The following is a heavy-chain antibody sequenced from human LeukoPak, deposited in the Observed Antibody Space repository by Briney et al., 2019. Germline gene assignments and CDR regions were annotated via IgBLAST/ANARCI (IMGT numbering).Heavy chain of an antibody. CDR2: VSWSGADI. Sequence: PGGSLRLSCAASGFTFNDYAIHWVRQAPGKGLEWVSGVSWSGADIGYADSVKGRFTTSRDNVKRSLYLQMNSLRPEDTAWYYCARGGGGGSLMRPVEYWGQGALVTVSS. D-gene: IGHD2-15*01. CDR1: GFTFNDYA. CDR3: ARGGGGGSLMRPVEY. J-gene: IGHJ4*02. V-gene: IGHV3-9*01.